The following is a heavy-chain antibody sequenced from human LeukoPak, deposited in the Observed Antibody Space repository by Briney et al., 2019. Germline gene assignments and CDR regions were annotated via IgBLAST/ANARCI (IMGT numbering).Heavy chain of an antibody. D-gene: IGHD3-22*01. CDR2: ISDSGGST. J-gene: IGHJ4*02. V-gene: IGHV3-23*01. CDR1: GFTFSSYA. CDR3: AKKPSSGYYYMDY. Sequence: AGGSLRLSCAASGFTFSSYAMSWVRQAPGKGLEWVSTISDSGGSTYYADSVKGRFTISRDNSENTLYLQMNSLRAEDTAVYCCAKKPSSGYYYMDYWGQRTLVTVSS.